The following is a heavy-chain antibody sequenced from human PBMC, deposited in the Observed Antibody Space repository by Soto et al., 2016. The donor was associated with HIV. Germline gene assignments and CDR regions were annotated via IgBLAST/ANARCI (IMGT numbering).Heavy chain of an antibody. V-gene: IGHV3-48*01. J-gene: IGHJ4*02. CDR3: ARAENPYSSSWYGDYFDY. Sequence: VQLVESGGGLVQPGGSLRLSCAASGFTFSSYSMNWVRQAPGKGLEWVSYISSSSSTIYYADSVKGRFTISRDNAKNSLYLQMNSLRAEDTAVYYCARAENPYSSSWYGDYFDYWAREPWSPSPQ. D-gene: IGHD6-13*01. CDR1: GFTFSSYS. CDR2: ISSSSSTI.